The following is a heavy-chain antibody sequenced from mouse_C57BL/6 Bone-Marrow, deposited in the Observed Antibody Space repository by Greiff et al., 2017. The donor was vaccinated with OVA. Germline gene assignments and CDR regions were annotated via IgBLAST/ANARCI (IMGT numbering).Heavy chain of an antibody. V-gene: IGHV1-63*01. CDR3: ASWQYYGRRVGDY. CDR1: GYTFTSYW. CDR2: IYPGGGYT. J-gene: IGHJ2*01. Sequence: QVQLQQSGAELVRPGTSVKMSCKTSGYTFTSYWIGWAKQRPGHGLEWIGDIYPGGGYTDYNEKFKGKATLTADKSSSTAYMQLSSLTSEDSAIYYCASWQYYGRRVGDYWGQGTTLTVSS. D-gene: IGHD1-1*01.